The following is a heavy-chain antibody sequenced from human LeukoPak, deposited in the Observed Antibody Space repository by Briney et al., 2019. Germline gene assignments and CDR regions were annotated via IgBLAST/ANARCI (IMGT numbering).Heavy chain of an antibody. CDR3: ARALSLHSIGNSWYY. D-gene: IGHD6-13*01. CDR1: SGSFSGYY. J-gene: IGHJ6*01. Sequence: PSETLSLTCAVYSGSFSGYYWSWIRQPPGKGLEWIGEINHSGSTNYNPSLKSRVTISVDTSKNQFSLKLSSVTAADTAVYYCARALSLHSIGNSWYY. V-gene: IGHV4-34*01. CDR2: INHSGST.